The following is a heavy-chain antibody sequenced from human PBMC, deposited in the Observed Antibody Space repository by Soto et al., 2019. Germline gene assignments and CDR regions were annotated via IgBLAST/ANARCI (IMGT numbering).Heavy chain of an antibody. Sequence: GGSLRLSCEASAFTFDSHTMNWVRQAPGKGLEWVASIDRSGAHTFYADSVKGRFTISRDNAKNSLYLQMNSLSAEDTAVYYCTREVQPVIRREYDYWGQGTLVTVSS. J-gene: IGHJ4*02. CDR1: AFTFDSHT. V-gene: IGHV3-21*01. CDR2: IDRSGAHT. CDR3: TREVQPVIRREYDY.